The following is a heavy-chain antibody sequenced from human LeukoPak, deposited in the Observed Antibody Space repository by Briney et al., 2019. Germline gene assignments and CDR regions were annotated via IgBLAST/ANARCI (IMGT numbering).Heavy chain of an antibody. Sequence: PGGSLRLSCAASGFTFSSYSMNWVRQAPGKGLEWVSSISSSSSYIYYADSVKGRFTISRDNAKNSLYLQMNSLRAEDTALYYCARAGTSSTSHYYYYYMDVWGKGTTVTVSS. J-gene: IGHJ6*03. CDR1: GFTFSSYS. CDR3: ARAGTSSTSHYYYYYMDV. V-gene: IGHV3-21*04. D-gene: IGHD2-2*01. CDR2: ISSSSSYI.